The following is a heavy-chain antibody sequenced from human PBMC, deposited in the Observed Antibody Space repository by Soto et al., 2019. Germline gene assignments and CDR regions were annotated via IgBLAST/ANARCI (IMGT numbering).Heavy chain of an antibody. J-gene: IGHJ6*02. CDR2: IYPGDSDT. Sequence: PGESLKISCKGSGYSFTSYWIGWVRQMPGKGLEWMGIIYPGDSDTRYSPSFQGQVTISADKSISTAYLQWSSLKASDTAMYYCARHLGGRGYDFTPPYYYGMDVWGQGTTVTVSS. CDR3: ARHLGGRGYDFTPPYYYGMDV. D-gene: IGHD5-12*01. V-gene: IGHV5-51*01. CDR1: GYSFTSYW.